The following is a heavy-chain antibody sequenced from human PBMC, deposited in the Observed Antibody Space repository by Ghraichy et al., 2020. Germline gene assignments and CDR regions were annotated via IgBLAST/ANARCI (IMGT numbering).Heavy chain of an antibody. Sequence: SETLSLTCNVSGGSINNYYWNWIRQPPGEGLEWIGHIGYSGSTIYNPSLRSRVTISLDTSKNQFSLKLTSVTAPDTAVYYCARGRPTDYGARPYYTPFDYWGPGTLVTVSS. V-gene: IGHV4-59*01. CDR2: IGYSGST. CDR1: GGSINNYY. CDR3: ARGRPTDYGARPYYTPFDY. D-gene: IGHD4/OR15-4a*01. J-gene: IGHJ4*02.